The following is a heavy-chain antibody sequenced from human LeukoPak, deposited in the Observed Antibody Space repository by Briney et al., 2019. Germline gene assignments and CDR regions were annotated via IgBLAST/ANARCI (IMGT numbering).Heavy chain of an antibody. Sequence: GASVKVSCKASGYTFTGYYMHWVRQAPGQGLEWMGWISAYNGNTNYAQKLQGRVTMTTDTSTSTAYMELRSLRSDDTAVYYCARVVGYDFWSGYFDYYYYMDVWGKGTTVTVSS. CDR1: GYTFTGYY. D-gene: IGHD3-3*01. CDR2: ISAYNGNT. J-gene: IGHJ6*03. CDR3: ARVVGYDFWSGYFDYYYYMDV. V-gene: IGHV1-18*04.